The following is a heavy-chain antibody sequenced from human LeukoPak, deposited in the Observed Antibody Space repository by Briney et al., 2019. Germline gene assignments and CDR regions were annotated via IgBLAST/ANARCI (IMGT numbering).Heavy chain of an antibody. Sequence: GGSLRLSCAASGFTFSSYAMSWVRQAPGKGLEWVSAISGSGDSTYYADSVKGRFTISRDNSKNTLYLQMNSLRAEDTAVYYCAKDSMIVVVYYFDYWGQGTLVTVSS. CDR3: AKDSMIVVVYYFDY. V-gene: IGHV3-23*01. J-gene: IGHJ4*02. CDR2: ISGSGDST. CDR1: GFTFSSYA. D-gene: IGHD3-22*01.